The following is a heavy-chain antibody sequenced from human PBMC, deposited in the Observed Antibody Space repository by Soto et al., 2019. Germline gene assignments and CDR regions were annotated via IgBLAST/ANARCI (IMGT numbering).Heavy chain of an antibody. CDR3: ATDGGYGTRFEY. CDR2: ITSDGTNT. V-gene: IGHV3-74*01. D-gene: IGHD5-12*01. Sequence: VWSLRLSCAASGFTFSSYWIHWVRQAPGKRLVGVSRITSDGTNTAYADSVKGRFTISRDNAKKMVYLQMNSLRAEDTAVYYCATDGGYGTRFEYCGQGT. J-gene: IGHJ4*02. CDR1: GFTFSSYW.